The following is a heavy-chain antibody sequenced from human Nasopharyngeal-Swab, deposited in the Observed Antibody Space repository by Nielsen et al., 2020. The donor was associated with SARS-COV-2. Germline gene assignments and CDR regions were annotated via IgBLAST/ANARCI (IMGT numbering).Heavy chain of an antibody. CDR2: IIPIFGTA. J-gene: IGHJ4*02. Sequence: WVRQAPGQGLEWMGGIIPIFGTANYAQKFRGRVTITADESTSTAYMELSSLRSEDTAVYYCARDPLGTNYFDYWGQGTLVTVSS. D-gene: IGHD3/OR15-3a*01. V-gene: IGHV1-69*01. CDR3: ARDPLGTNYFDY.